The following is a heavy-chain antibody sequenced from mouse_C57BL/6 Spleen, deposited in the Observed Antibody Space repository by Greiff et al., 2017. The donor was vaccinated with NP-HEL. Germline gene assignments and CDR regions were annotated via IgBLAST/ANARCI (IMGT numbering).Heavy chain of an antibody. CDR3: ARSATGAMDY. J-gene: IGHJ4*01. D-gene: IGHD1-1*01. Sequence: VHVKQSGPVLVKPGASVKMSCKASGYTFTDYYMNWVKQSHGKSLEWIGVINPYNGGTSYNQKFKGKATLTVDKSSSTAYMELNSLTSEDSAVYYCARSATGAMDYWGQGTSVTVSS. CDR1: GYTFTDYY. V-gene: IGHV1-19*01. CDR2: INPYNGGT.